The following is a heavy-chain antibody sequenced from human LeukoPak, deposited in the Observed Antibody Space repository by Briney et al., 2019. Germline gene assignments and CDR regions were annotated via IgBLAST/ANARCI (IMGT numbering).Heavy chain of an antibody. CDR1: GYTFTGYY. CDR2: INPNSGGT. Sequence: ASVKVSCKASGYTFTGYYMHWVRQAPGQGLEWMGWINPNSGGTNYAQKFRGWVTMTRDTSISTAYMELSRLRSDDTAVYYCAKAIYPGIAAAGFDYWGQGTLVTVSS. CDR3: AKAIYPGIAAAGFDY. V-gene: IGHV1-2*04. D-gene: IGHD6-13*01. J-gene: IGHJ4*02.